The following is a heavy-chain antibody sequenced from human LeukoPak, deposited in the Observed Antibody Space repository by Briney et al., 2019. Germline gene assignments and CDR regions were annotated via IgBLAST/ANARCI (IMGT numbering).Heavy chain of an antibody. CDR1: GFTFSSYA. J-gene: IGHJ4*02. D-gene: IGHD6-19*01. CDR2: ISGSGGTT. Sequence: PGGSLRLSCAASGFTFSSYAMSWVRQAPGKGLEWVSYISGSGGTTSYADSVKGRVTISRDYSKNTLYLQMNSLRAEDTAVYYCAKRDSSGSLPRLFDYWGQGTLVTVSS. V-gene: IGHV3-23*01. CDR3: AKRDSSGSLPRLFDY.